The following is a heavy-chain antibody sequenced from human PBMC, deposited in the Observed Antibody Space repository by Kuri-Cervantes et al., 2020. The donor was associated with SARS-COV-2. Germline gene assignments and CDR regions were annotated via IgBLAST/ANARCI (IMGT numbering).Heavy chain of an antibody. CDR1: GGTFSSYA. CDR3: ARDTSGTAMDYYYYGMDV. V-gene: IGHV1-69*06. J-gene: IGHJ6*02. D-gene: IGHD5-18*01. CDR2: IIPIFGTA. Sequence: SVKVSCKASGGTFSSYAISWVRQAPGQGLEWMGGIIPIFGTANYAQKFQGRVTITADKSTSTAYMVLSSLRSEDTAVYYCARDTSGTAMDYYYYGMDVWGQGTTVTVSS.